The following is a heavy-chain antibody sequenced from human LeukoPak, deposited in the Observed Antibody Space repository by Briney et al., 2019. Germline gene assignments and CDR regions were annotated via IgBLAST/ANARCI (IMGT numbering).Heavy chain of an antibody. V-gene: IGHV4-59*01. CDR3: ARGGGYYDFWSGYYTGGYFDY. D-gene: IGHD3-3*01. CDR1: GGSISSYY. Sequence: PSETLSLTCTVCGGSISSYYWSWIRQPPGKGLEWIGYIYYSGSTNYNPSLKSRVTISVDTSKNQFSLKLSSVTAADTAVYYCARGGGYYDFWSGYYTGGYFDYWGQGTLVTVSS. J-gene: IGHJ4*02. CDR2: IYYSGST.